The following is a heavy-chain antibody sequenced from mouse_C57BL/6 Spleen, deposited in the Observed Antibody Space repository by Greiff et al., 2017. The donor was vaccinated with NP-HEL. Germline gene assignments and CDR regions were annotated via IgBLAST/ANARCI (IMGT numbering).Heavy chain of an antibody. CDR1: GFNIKNTY. D-gene: IGHD1-1*01. CDR3: ASITTVVATWYFDV. J-gene: IGHJ1*03. V-gene: IGHV14-3*01. Sequence: EVQLQQSVAELVRPGASVKLSCTASGFNIKNTYMHWVKQRPEQGLEWIGRIDPANGNTKSAPKFQGKATITADTSSNTAYLQLSSLTSEDTAIYYWASITTVVATWYFDVWGTGTTVTVSS. CDR2: IDPANGNT.